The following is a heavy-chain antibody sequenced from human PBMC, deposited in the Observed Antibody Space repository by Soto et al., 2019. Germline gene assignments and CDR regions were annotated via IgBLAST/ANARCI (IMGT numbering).Heavy chain of an antibody. Sequence: QVQLQQWGAGLLKPSETLSLTCAVYGGSFSGYYWSWIRQPPGKGLEWIGEINHSGSTNYNPSLKSGVTISVDTSKNQFSLKLSSVTAADTAVYYCARTHNGSKVDYWGQGTLVTVSS. CDR2: INHSGST. V-gene: IGHV4-34*01. D-gene: IGHD1-20*01. CDR1: GGSFSGYY. CDR3: ARTHNGSKVDY. J-gene: IGHJ4*02.